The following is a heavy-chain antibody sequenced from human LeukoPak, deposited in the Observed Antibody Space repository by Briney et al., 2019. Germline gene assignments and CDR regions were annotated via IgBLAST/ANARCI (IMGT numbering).Heavy chain of an antibody. J-gene: IGHJ3*02. CDR2: IYPGDSDT. D-gene: IGHD6-19*01. Sequence: GESLKISCKGSGYRFTNYWIGWVRQMPGKGLEWMGIIYPGDSDTRYSPSFQGQVTISADKSITTAYLQWSSLKASDTAMYYWARTGYSSGWYGGFDIWGQGTLVSVSS. CDR1: GYRFTNYW. V-gene: IGHV5-51*01. CDR3: ARTGYSSGWYGGFDI.